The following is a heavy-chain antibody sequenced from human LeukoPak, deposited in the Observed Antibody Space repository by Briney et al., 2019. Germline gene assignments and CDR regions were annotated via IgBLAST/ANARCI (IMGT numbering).Heavy chain of an antibody. V-gene: IGHV4-39*01. J-gene: IGHJ4*02. CDR3: ARLTTNQIGVIDY. Sequence: PSETLSLTCTVSGGSISSSSYYWGWIRQPPGKGLEWIGSIYYSGGTYYNPSLKSRVTISVDTSKNQFSLKLSSVTAADTAVYYCARLTTNQIGVIDYWGQGTLVTVSS. CDR2: IYYSGGT. D-gene: IGHD1-14*01. CDR1: GGSISSSSYY.